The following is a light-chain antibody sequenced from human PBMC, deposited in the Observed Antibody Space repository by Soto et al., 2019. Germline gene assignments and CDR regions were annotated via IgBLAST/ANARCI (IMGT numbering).Light chain of an antibody. CDR2: AAS. J-gene: IGKJ1*01. V-gene: IGKV1-9*01. CDR3: QQLNTYTPT. Sequence: IQLTQSPSSLSSSLGARVTVTCRASQGISSYLAWYQQKPGKAPKLLIYAASTLRSGVPSRFSGSVSATDGTITISSLKQDDGSTYDCQQLNTYTPTFCQGTKVDIK. CDR1: QGISSY.